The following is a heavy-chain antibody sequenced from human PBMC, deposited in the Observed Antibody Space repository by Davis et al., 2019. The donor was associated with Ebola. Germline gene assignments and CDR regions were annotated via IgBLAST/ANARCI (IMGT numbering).Heavy chain of an antibody. CDR2: INAGNGNT. V-gene: IGHV1-3*01. J-gene: IGHJ4*02. D-gene: IGHD3-16*02. CDR1: GYTFTSYA. Sequence: AASVKVSCKASGYTFTSYAMHWVRQAPGQRLEWMGWINAGNGNTKYSQKFQGRVTITRDTSASTAYMELSSLRSEDTAVYYCARDQGIWGSYRYTGQLFDYWGQGTLVTVSS. CDR3: ARDQGIWGSYRYTGQLFDY.